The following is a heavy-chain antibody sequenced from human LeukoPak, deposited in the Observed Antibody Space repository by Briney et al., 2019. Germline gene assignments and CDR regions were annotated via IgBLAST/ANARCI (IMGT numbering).Heavy chain of an antibody. J-gene: IGHJ2*01. CDR1: GFTFSSYE. CDR3: ATVAMEDWYFDL. CDR2: IGSSGTTI. V-gene: IGHV3-48*03. D-gene: IGHD5-18*01. Sequence: GGSLRLSCAASGFTFSSYEMNWVRQAPGKGLEWVSYIGSSGTTIYYADSVKGRFTISRDNAKSSLYLQMSSLRDEDTAVYYCATVAMEDWYFDLWGRGTLVTVSS.